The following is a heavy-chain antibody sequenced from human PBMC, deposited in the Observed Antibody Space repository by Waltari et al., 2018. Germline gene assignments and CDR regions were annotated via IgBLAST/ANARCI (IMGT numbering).Heavy chain of an antibody. CDR1: GGSISSSSYY. D-gene: IGHD3-3*01. Sequence: QVQLQESGPGLVKPSETLSLTCTVSGGSISSSSYYWGWIRQPPGKGLEWIGSIYYSGSTYYNPSLKSRVTISVDTSKNQFSLKLSSVTAADTAVYYCASLGAYYDFWSGYSDVWGQGTTVTVSS. CDR2: IYYSGST. J-gene: IGHJ6*02. CDR3: ASLGAYYDFWSGYSDV. V-gene: IGHV4-39*01.